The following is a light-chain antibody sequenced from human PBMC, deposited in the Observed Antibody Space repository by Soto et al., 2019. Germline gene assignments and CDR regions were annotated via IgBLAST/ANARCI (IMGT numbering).Light chain of an antibody. J-gene: IGKJ1*01. V-gene: IGKV3D-20*02. CDR1: QSVSSTY. CDR2: EAS. Sequence: EIVLTQSPGTLSLSPGERATLSCRASQSVSSTYVAWYQQRPGQTPKLLIYEASTRATGIPDRFSGSGSGTDYTLTIGSLAPEDFAIYYCHQRQSWPRTFGQGTKVEIK. CDR3: HQRQSWPRT.